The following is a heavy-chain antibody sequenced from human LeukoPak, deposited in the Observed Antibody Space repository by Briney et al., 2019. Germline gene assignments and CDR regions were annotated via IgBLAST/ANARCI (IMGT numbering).Heavy chain of an antibody. CDR2: INTDGSST. V-gene: IGHV3-74*01. Sequence: PGGSLRLSCAASGFNFSSYWMHWVRQAPGKGLMWVSRINTDGSSTTYADSVKGRFTISRDNAKNTLYLQMNSLRAEDTAVYYCASGPWELDYWGQGTLVTVSS. D-gene: IGHD4-23*01. CDR3: ASGPWELDY. J-gene: IGHJ4*02. CDR1: GFNFSSYW.